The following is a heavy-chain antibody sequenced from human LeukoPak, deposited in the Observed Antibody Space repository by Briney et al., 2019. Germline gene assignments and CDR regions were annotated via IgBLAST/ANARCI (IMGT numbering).Heavy chain of an antibody. J-gene: IGHJ4*02. D-gene: IGHD6-13*01. V-gene: IGHV3-7*04. Sequence: GGSLRLSCEATGFTFSHYWMSWVRQAPGKGLEWVAITKQDGSENHYVDSVKGRFSISRDNAKNSLYLQMYSLRGEDTSVYYCARVADSGSWYFDYWGQGTLVT. CDR3: ARVADSGSWYFDY. CDR1: GFTFSHYW. CDR2: TKQDGSEN.